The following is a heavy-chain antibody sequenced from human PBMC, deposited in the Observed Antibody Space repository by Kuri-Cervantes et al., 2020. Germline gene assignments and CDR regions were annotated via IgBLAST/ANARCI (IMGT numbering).Heavy chain of an antibody. V-gene: IGHV3-11*06. CDR2: ISIGSSTT. J-gene: IGHJ4*02. CDR3: ARDAGYHYDRFDY. D-gene: IGHD3-16*01. CDR1: GFTFSDYY. Sequence: GGSLRLSCAASGFTFSDYYMSWIRQAPGKGLEWVSYISIGSSTTRYADSVKGRFTISRDNAKNSLYLQMDSLRDEDTAVYYCARDAGYHYDRFDYWGQGNLVTVSS.